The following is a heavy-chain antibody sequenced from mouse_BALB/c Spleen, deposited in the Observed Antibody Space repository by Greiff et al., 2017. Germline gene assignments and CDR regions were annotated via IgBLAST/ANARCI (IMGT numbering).Heavy chain of an antibody. CDR2: INPYNDGT. J-gene: IGHJ1*01. V-gene: IGHV1-14*01. CDR1: GYTFTSYV. CDR3: AKGGMTSGWYFDV. Sequence: VQLKQSGPELVKPGASVKMSCKASGYTFTSYVMHWVKQKPGQGLEWIGYINPYNDGTKYNEKFKGKATLTSDKSSSTAYMELSSLTSEDSAVYYCAKGGMTSGWYFDVWGAGTTVTVSS. D-gene: IGHD3-1*01.